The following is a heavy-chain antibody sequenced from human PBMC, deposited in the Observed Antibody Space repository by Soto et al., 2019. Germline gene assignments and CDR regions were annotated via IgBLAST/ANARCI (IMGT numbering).Heavy chain of an antibody. Sequence: QVQLVQSGAEVKKPGSSVKVSCKASGGIFSTYAISWLRQAPGQGLEWMGGIIPIFGTPYYEQRFQGRVTITADESTSTAYMELSRLRSEDTAVYYCARDRDDYGSGNYYNRIDFWGQGTLVTVSS. D-gene: IGHD3-10*01. CDR1: GGIFSTYA. V-gene: IGHV1-69*01. CDR2: IIPIFGTP. CDR3: ARDRDDYGSGNYYNRIDF. J-gene: IGHJ4*02.